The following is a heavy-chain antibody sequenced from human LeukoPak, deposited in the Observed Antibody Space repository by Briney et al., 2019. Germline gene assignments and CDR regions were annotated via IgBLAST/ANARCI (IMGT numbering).Heavy chain of an antibody. Sequence: ASVKVSCKPSGYTFTSYVISWVRQAPGQGLEGMGWISPFNGNTNYAQKVQGRVTMTTDTSTSTVYMELRSLRSDDTAVYYCARDLDIVVVAAALRHYGLDVWGQGTTVTVSS. D-gene: IGHD2-15*01. CDR1: GYTFTSYV. V-gene: IGHV1-18*01. J-gene: IGHJ6*02. CDR3: ARDLDIVVVAAALRHYGLDV. CDR2: ISPFNGNT.